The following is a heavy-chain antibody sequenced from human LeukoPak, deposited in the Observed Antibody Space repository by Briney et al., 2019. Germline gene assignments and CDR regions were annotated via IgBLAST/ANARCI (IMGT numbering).Heavy chain of an antibody. D-gene: IGHD1-14*01. J-gene: IGHJ4*02. CDR3: AKDYWGEP. V-gene: IGHV3-23*01. CDR1: GFIFSSYW. CDR2: ISGSDGST. Sequence: GGSLRLSCAASGFIFSSYWMHWVRQAPGKGLVWVSAISGSDGSTYYADSVKGRFTISRDNSKNTLYLQMNSLRAEDTAVYYCAKDYWGEPWGQGTLVTVSS.